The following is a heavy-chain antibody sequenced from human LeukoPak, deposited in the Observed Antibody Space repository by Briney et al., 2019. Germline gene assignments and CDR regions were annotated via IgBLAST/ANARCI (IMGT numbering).Heavy chain of an antibody. CDR1: GFTFSSYA. CDR3: AKDGGDYDFWSGYYPVGYYYYMDV. D-gene: IGHD3-3*01. Sequence: GGSLRLSCAASGFTFSSYAMHWVRQAPGKGLEWVAVISYDGSNKYYADSVKGRFTISRDNSKNTLYLQMNSLRAEDTAVYYCAKDGGDYDFWSGYYPVGYYYYMDVWGKGTTVTVSS. J-gene: IGHJ6*03. V-gene: IGHV3-30-3*01. CDR2: ISYDGSNK.